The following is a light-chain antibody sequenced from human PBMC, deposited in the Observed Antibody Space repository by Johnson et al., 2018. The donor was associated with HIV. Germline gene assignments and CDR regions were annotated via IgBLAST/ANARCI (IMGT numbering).Light chain of an antibody. Sequence: VLTQPPSASAAPGQKVTISCSGSSSNIGNNYVSWYQLLPGTAPKLLIYDNNKRPSGIPDRFSGSKSGTSATLGITGLQTGDEADYYCGTWDSSLRAYNYVFGSGTNVTVL. CDR2: DNN. V-gene: IGLV1-51*01. CDR3: GTWDSSLRAYNYV. CDR1: SSNIGNNY. J-gene: IGLJ1*01.